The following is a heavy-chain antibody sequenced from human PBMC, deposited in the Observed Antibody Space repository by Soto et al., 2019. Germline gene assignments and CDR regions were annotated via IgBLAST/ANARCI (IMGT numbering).Heavy chain of an antibody. V-gene: IGHV3-74*01. CDR2: IYFDGITT. D-gene: IGHD1-26*01. CDR3: ARGGTMGGDS. Sequence: EVQLVESGGGVVQPGGSLRLSCTASGFTFNTHWMHWVRQARGKGLLWVSRIYFDGITTNYADSVKGRLTVSRDHAKNTVYLPVHTLRDEDTAVYYCARGGTMGGDSGGQGTLVTVSS. J-gene: IGHJ4*02. CDR1: GFTFNTHW.